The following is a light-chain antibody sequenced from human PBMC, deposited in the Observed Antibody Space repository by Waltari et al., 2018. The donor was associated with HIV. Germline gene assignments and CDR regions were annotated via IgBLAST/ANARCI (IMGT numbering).Light chain of an antibody. CDR3: SSYTSSSTWV. Sequence: QSALTQPASVSGSPGQSITIPCTGTSSDVGGYNYVSWYQQHPGKAPKLMIYDVSNRPSGVSNRFSGSKSGNTASLTSSGLRAEDEADYYCSSYTSSSTWVFGGGTKLTVL. CDR1: SSDVGGYNY. CDR2: DVS. V-gene: IGLV2-14*01. J-gene: IGLJ3*02.